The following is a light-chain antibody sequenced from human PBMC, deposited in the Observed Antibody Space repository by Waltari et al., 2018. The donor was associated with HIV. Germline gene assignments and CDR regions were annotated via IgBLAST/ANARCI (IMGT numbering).Light chain of an antibody. Sequence: QSALTQPPSASGSPGQSVTISCTGTSSDVGGYNYVSWYQQHPGKAPKLMIYEVTKRPSGVPDRFCGSKSGNTASLTVSGLQAEDEADYYCSSYAGSSNLRVFGGGTKLTVL. J-gene: IGLJ2*01. CDR3: SSYAGSSNLRV. CDR2: EVT. CDR1: SSDVGGYNY. V-gene: IGLV2-8*01.